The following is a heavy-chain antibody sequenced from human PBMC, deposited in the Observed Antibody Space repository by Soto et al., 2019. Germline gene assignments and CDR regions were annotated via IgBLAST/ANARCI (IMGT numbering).Heavy chain of an antibody. CDR1: GYTFTSYG. V-gene: IGHV1-18*01. J-gene: IGHJ2*01. Sequence: QVQLVQSGAEVKRPGASVKVSCKASGYTFTSYGISWVRQAPGQGLEWMGWISAYNGNTNYAQKLQGRVTMTTDTXTXXAYTELRSLRTDDTAVYYCASVLGAGDESQWYFDLWGRGTLVTVSS. D-gene: IGHD3-10*02. CDR3: ASVLGAGDESQWYFDL. CDR2: ISAYNGNT.